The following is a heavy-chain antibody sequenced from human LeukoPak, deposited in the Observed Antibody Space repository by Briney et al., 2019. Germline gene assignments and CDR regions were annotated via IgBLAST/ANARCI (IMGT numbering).Heavy chain of an antibody. CDR1: GFTFSSYG. V-gene: IGHV3-30*02. CDR2: IRYDGSNK. Sequence: GGSLRLSCTASGFTFSSYGMHWVRQAPGKGLEWVAFIRYDGSNKYYADSVKGRFTISRDNSKNTLYLQMNSLGAEDTAVYYCAKDFIGVVVPAAMNYYYYMDVWGKGTTVTVSS. D-gene: IGHD2-2*01. CDR3: AKDFIGVVVPAAMNYYYYMDV. J-gene: IGHJ6*03.